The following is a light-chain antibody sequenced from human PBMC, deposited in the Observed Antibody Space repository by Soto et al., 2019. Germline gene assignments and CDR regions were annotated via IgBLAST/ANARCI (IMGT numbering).Light chain of an antibody. CDR3: GTWDSSLSAGVV. J-gene: IGLJ2*01. CDR2: DNN. CDR1: SSNIVNNY. Sequence: QSVLTQPPSVSAAPGQKVTISCSGSSSNIVNNYVSWYQQLPGTAPKLLIYDNNKRPSGIPDRFSGSKSGTSATLGITGLQTGDEADYYCGTWDSSLSAGVVFGGGTQLTVL. V-gene: IGLV1-51*01.